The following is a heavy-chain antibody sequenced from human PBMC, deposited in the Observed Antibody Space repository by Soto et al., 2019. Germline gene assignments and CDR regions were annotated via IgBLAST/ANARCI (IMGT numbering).Heavy chain of an antibody. CDR2: IKSDGRST. J-gene: IGHJ6*03. V-gene: IGHV3-74*01. Sequence: GGSLRLSCAASGFIFSSNWMHWVRQAPGKGLVWVSRIKSDGRSTSYADSVKGRFTISRDNAKNTLYLQMNSLRAEDTAVYYCVREYYYYYMDVWGKGTTVTVPS. CDR3: VREYYYYYMDV. CDR1: GFIFSSNW.